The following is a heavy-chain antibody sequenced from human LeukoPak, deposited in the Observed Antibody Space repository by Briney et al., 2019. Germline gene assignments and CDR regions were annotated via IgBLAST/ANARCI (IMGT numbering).Heavy chain of an antibody. D-gene: IGHD4-17*01. V-gene: IGHV4-39*07. CDR1: GGSISSAAYY. J-gene: IGHJ6*02. CDR2: INHSGST. Sequence: SETLSLTCTVSGGSISSAAYYWGWIRQPPGKGLEWIGEINHSGSTNYNPSLKSRVTISVDTSKNQFSLKLSSVTAADTAVYHCARGGHGDYYYGMDVWGQGTTVTVSS. CDR3: ARGGHGDYYYGMDV.